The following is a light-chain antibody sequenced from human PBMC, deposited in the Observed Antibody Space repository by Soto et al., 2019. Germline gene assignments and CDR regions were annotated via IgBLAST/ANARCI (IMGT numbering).Light chain of an antibody. CDR2: VAS. V-gene: IGKV3-15*01. J-gene: IGKJ4*01. Sequence: EIVMTQSPATLSVSPGERATLSCRASQSVSSNLAWYQQKPGQTPNLLIYVASTRATGIPARFSGSGSGTEFTLTISSLQSEDFEVYYCQQYNVWPLTFGGGTKVEFK. CDR1: QSVSSN. CDR3: QQYNVWPLT.